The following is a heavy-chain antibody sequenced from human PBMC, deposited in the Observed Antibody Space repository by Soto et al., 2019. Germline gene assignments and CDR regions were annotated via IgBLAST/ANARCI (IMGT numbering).Heavy chain of an antibody. CDR2: IYYSGST. D-gene: IGHD6-19*01. V-gene: IGHV4-39*01. CDR1: GGSISSSSYY. J-gene: IGHJ5*02. CDR3: ARRFRSGLSNWFDP. Sequence: TLSLTCTVSGGSISSSSYYWGWIRQPPGKGLEWIGSIYYSGSTYYNPSLKSRVTISVDTSKNQFSLKLSSVTAADTAVYYCARRFRSGLSNWFDPWGQGTLVTVSS.